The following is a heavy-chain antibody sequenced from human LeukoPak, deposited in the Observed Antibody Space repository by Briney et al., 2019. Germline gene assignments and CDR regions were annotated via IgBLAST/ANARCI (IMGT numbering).Heavy chain of an antibody. D-gene: IGHD3/OR15-3a*01. J-gene: IGHJ3*01. Sequence: GGSLRLSCAASGFTFSNYGMSWVRQAPGKGLEWVSSISGSDDTTYYADSVKGRFTISRDNSKNTLYLQMNSLRAEDAAVYYCARLLDRDAFDRWGQGTMVTVSS. CDR3: ARLLDRDAFDR. V-gene: IGHV3-23*01. CDR2: ISGSDDTT. CDR1: GFTFSNYG.